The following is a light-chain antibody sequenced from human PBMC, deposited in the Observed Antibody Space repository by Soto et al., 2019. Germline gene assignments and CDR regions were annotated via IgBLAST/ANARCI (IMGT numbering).Light chain of an antibody. CDR2: EVN. CDR3: SSFAGSGV. Sequence: QSALTQPPSASGSPGQSVAISCTGTSSDVGGYNYDSWYQQHPGKAPKLIIYEVNKRPSGVPDRFSGSKSGNTASLTVSGLQAEDEADYYCSSFAGSGVFGGGTKLTVL. V-gene: IGLV2-8*01. CDR1: SSDVGGYNY. J-gene: IGLJ3*02.